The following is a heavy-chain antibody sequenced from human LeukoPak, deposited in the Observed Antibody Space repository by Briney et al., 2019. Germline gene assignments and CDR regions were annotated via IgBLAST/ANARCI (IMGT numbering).Heavy chain of an antibody. CDR1: GFTFSSYE. CDR3: ARVLSYYGMDV. Sequence: PGGSLRLSCAASGFTFSSYEMNWVRQAPGKGLEWVSYISSSGSTIYYADSVKGRFTISRDNAKNSLYLQMSSLRAEDTAVYYCARVLSYYGMDVWGQGTTVTVSS. CDR2: ISSSGSTI. J-gene: IGHJ6*02. V-gene: IGHV3-48*03.